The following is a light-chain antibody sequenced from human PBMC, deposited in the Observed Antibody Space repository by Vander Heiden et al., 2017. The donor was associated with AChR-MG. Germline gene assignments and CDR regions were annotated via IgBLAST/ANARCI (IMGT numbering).Light chain of an antibody. Sequence: DIQMTQSPSSLPASVGDRVTITCRASENIEKKLNWYQQKPGKPPQVLIYAASNLQSGVPSRFRGSGSGTHFTLTITSLQPEDFAIYYCQQSDSFPRTFGQGTRMEVK. CDR2: AAS. V-gene: IGKV1-39*01. CDR3: QQSDSFPRT. CDR1: ENIEKK. J-gene: IGKJ1*01.